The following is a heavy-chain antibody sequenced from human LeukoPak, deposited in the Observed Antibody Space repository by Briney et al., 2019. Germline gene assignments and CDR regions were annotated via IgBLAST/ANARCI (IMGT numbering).Heavy chain of an antibody. CDR2: INANGGVT. CDR3: VKGRSAVPDF. V-gene: IGHV1-2*02. D-gene: IGHD6-19*01. CDR1: GYTFIDQY. Sequence: ASVKVSCKASGYTFIDQYVHWVRQAPGQGLEWMGWINANGGVTKYAQRFKDRVTLTRATSISTAYMELRSLTVNDTAIYYCVKGRSAVPDFWGQGTLVTVSS. J-gene: IGHJ4*02.